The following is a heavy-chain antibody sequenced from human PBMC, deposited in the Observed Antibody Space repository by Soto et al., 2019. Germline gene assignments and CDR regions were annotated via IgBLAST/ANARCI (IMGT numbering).Heavy chain of an antibody. D-gene: IGHD1-1*01. Sequence: GASVKVSCKAPGDTFTSYCLNWGREARGQGLEWMGVINPHGGSTKYAQKFQGRITMTRDTSRSTVYMELSSLRSDDTAIYYCAHSSATRLGTNLPGPTRFQRWG. CDR2: INPHGGST. CDR3: AHSSATRLGTNLPGPTRFQR. V-gene: IGHV1-46*01. J-gene: IGHJ1*01. CDR1: GDTFTSYC.